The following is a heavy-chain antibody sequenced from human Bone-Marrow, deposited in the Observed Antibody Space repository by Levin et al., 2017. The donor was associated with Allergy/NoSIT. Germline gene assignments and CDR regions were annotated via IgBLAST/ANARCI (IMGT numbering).Heavy chain of an antibody. V-gene: IGHV4-38-2*01. CDR1: GYSISSGYY. D-gene: IGHD6-19*01. CDR3: ASSSGWRGGWFDP. Sequence: KSSETLSLTCAVSGYSISSGYYWGWIRQPPGKGLEWIGSIYHSGSTYYNPSLKSRVTISVDTSKNQFSLKLSSVTAADTAVYYCASSSGWRGGWFDPWGQGTLVTVSS. CDR2: IYHSGST. J-gene: IGHJ5*02.